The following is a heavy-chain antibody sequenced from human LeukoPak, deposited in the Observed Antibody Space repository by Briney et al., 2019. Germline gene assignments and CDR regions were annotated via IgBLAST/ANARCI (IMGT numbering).Heavy chain of an antibody. CDR2: IHYSGST. CDR3: ARDAGYSSGLYYGMDV. V-gene: IGHV4-59*01. CDR1: GGSISSDY. D-gene: IGHD6-19*01. J-gene: IGHJ6*02. Sequence: SETLSLTCTVSGGSISSDYLNWIRQPPGKGLEWIGYIHYSGSTNYNPSLKSRVTISVDTSKNQFSLKLSSVTAADTAIYYCARDAGYSSGLYYGMDVWGQGTTVTVSS.